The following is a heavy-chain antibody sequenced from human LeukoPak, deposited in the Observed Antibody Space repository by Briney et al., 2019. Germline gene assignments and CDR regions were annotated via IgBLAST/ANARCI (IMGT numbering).Heavy chain of an antibody. CDR1: GGSISSSSYY. Sequence: PSETLSLTCTVSGGSISSSSYYWGWIRQPPGKGLEWIGSIYYSGSTYYNPSLKSRVTISVDTSKNQFSLKLSSVTAADTAVYYCARLIVVVPAAIWGNWFDPWGQGTLVTVSS. CDR3: ARLIVVVPAAIWGNWFDP. V-gene: IGHV4-39*07. J-gene: IGHJ5*02. CDR2: IYYSGST. D-gene: IGHD2-2*02.